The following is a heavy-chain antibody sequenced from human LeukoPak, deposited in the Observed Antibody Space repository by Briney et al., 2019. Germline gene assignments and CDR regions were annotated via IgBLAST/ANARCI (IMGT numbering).Heavy chain of an antibody. V-gene: IGHV1-18*01. CDR2: ISAYNGNT. Sequence: ASVKVSCKVSGYTLTELSMHWVRQAPGQGLEWMGWISAYNGNTNYAQKLQGRVTMTTDTSTSTAYMELRSLRSDDTAVYYCARAPTGDYSNYMWDVWGQGTTATVSS. J-gene: IGHJ6*02. D-gene: IGHD4-11*01. CDR1: GYTLTELS. CDR3: ARAPTGDYSNYMWDV.